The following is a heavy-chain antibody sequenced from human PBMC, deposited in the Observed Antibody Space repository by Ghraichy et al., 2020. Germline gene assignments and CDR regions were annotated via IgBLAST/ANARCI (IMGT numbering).Heavy chain of an antibody. CDR3: ARASTVVRFYYYDGMDV. D-gene: IGHD4-23*01. V-gene: IGHV3-48*02. Sequence: GGSLRLSCVGSGFSFSSYNMNWVRQAPGKGLEWVSYITSTSRFISYADSVKGRFTISRDNAQNSLSLQMNSLRDEDTAIYYCARASTVVRFYYYDGMDVWGQGTTVTVSS. CDR1: GFSFSSYN. CDR2: ITSTSRFI. J-gene: IGHJ6*02.